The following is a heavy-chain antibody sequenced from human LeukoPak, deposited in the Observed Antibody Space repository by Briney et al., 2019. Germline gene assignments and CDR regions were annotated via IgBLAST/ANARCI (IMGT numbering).Heavy chain of an antibody. CDR1: GGSINSNSHH. CDR2: IYYSGTT. J-gene: IGHJ4*02. D-gene: IGHD3-9*01. V-gene: IGHV4-39*02. Sequence: PSETLSLTCSVSGGSINSNSHHWGWIRQAPGKGLEWIGNIYYSGTTSYNPSLKSRVTISVDTSNNHFSPRLTSVTASDTAVYYCARRGDILTDYTFDYWGQGTLVTVSS. CDR3: ARRGDILTDYTFDY.